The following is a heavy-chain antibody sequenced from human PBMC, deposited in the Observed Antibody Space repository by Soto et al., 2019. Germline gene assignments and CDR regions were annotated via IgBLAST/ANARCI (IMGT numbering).Heavy chain of an antibody. Sequence: QVQLQQWGAGLLKPSETLSLTCAVYGGSFSGYYWSWIRQPPGKGLEWIGEINHSGSTNYNPSLKRRVTISVDTSKNQFSLKLSSVTAADTAVYYCARKDIAARRVIWFDPWGQGTLVTVSS. CDR3: ARKDIAARRVIWFDP. V-gene: IGHV4-34*01. CDR2: INHSGST. D-gene: IGHD6-6*01. CDR1: GGSFSGYY. J-gene: IGHJ5*02.